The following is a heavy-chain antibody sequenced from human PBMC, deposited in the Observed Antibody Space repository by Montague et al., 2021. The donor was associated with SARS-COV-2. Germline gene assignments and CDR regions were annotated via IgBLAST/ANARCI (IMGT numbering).Heavy chain of an antibody. J-gene: IGHJ5*02. Sequence: TLSLTCTVSGDSINSGDHYWSWIRQPPGKGLEWIGYIYYSGSTYYNPSLKSRVTISADTSKNQYSLKLSSVTAADTAVYYCARDLRVTRGSSYLTPYRFEPWGQGTLVTVSS. V-gene: IGHV4-31*03. CDR2: IYYSGST. D-gene: IGHD2-21*01. CDR3: ARDLRVTRGSSYLTPYRFEP. CDR1: GDSINSGDHY.